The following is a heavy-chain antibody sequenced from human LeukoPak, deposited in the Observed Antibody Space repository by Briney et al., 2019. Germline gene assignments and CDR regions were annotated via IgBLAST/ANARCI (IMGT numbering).Heavy chain of an antibody. D-gene: IGHD4-17*01. J-gene: IGHJ3*02. CDR3: ARADGDYRAFDI. CDR2: IYYSGST. CDR1: GGSISSGDYY. V-gene: IGHV4-30-4*01. Sequence: SETLSLTCTVSGGSISSGDYYWSWIRQPPGKGLEWIGYIYYSGSTYYNPSLKSRVTMSVDTSKNQFSLKLSSVTAADTAVYYCARADGDYRAFDIWGQGTMVTVSS.